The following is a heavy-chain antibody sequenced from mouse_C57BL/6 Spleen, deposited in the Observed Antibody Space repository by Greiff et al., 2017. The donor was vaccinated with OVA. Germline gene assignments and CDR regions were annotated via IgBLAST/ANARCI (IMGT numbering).Heavy chain of an antibody. V-gene: IGHV1-7*01. Sequence: QVQLQQSGAELAKPGASVKLSCKASGYTFTSYWMHWVKQRPGQGLEWIGYINPSSGYTKYNQKFKDKATLTADKPSSTAYMQLSSLTYEDSAVYYCAREPTGTGYWGQGTTLTVSS. CDR2: INPSSGYT. CDR3: AREPTGTGY. CDR1: GYTFTSYW. J-gene: IGHJ2*01. D-gene: IGHD4-1*02.